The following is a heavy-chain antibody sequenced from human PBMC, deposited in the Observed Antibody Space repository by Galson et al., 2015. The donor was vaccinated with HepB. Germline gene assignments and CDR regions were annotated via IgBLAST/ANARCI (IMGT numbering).Heavy chain of an antibody. V-gene: IGHV1-18*04. D-gene: IGHD3-16*01. J-gene: IGHJ4*02. CDR1: GYTFTNYG. CDR3: SRAAYSDYVWFPGDH. Sequence: SVKVSCKASGYTFTNYGFSWVRQAPGQGLEWMGWISGYRGNTKYAQKFQGRVTMTADTSTRTAYLELRSLRPDDTAIYYCSRAAYSDYVWFPGDHWGQGTLVTVSS. CDR2: ISGYRGNT.